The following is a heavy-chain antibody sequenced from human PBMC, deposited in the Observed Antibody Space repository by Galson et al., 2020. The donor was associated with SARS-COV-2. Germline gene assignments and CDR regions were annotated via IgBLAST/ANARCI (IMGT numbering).Heavy chain of an antibody. CDR1: VGSIRSYY. CDR2: TYDTVST. J-gene: IGHJ3*01. CDR3: ARGAYKSPFDL. D-gene: IGHD1-1*01. V-gene: IGHV4-59*01. Sequence: SQTLSLTCTVSVGSIRSYYWTWIRQPPGKGLEWIGHTYDTVSTNYNSSLQSRVTISLDTSKNQFSLKLTSVSAADTAVYYCARGAYKSPFDLWAHGPLFTV.